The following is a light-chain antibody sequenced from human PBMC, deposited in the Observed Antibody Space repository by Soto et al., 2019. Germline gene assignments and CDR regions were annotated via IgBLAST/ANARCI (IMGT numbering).Light chain of an antibody. CDR2: AAS. CDR3: QQSYSTPFT. J-gene: IGKJ5*01. Sequence: DIQMTQSPSSLSASVGDRVTITCRPSQSISSYLNWYQQRPGKAPKLLIYAASSLQSGVPSRFSGSGSGTDFTLTISSLQPEDFATYDCQQSYSTPFTFGQGTRLEIK. V-gene: IGKV1-39*01. CDR1: QSISSY.